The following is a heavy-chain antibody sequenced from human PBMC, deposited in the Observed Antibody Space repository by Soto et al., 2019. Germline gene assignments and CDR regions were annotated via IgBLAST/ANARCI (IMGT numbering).Heavy chain of an antibody. CDR3: AKELLSGSQQNFDY. V-gene: IGHV3-23*01. CDR2: ISGSGGDT. Sequence: PGGSLRLSCAASGFTFSSYAMTWVRQAPGTGLEWVSAISGSGGDTYYADSVKGRFTISRDNSKNTLYLQMNSLTADDTAVYYCAKELLSGSQQNFDYWGQGTLVTVSS. D-gene: IGHD1-26*01. CDR1: GFTFSSYA. J-gene: IGHJ4*02.